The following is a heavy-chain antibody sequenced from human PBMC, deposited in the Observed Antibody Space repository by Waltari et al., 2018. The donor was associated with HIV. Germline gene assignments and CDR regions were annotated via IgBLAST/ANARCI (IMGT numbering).Heavy chain of an antibody. V-gene: IGHV4-61*02. Sequence: QVQLQESGPGLVKPSQTLSLTCTVSGGSISSGSYYWRWIRPPAGKGLEWIGRIYTSGSTNYNPSLKSRVTISVDTSKNQFSLKLSSVTAADTAVYYCARATYCGGDCSYFDYWGQGTLVTVSS. J-gene: IGHJ4*02. CDR2: IYTSGST. D-gene: IGHD2-21*02. CDR1: GGSISSGSYY. CDR3: ARATYCGGDCSYFDY.